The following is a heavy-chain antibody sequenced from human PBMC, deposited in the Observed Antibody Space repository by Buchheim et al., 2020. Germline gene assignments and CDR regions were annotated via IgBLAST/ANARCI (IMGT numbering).Heavy chain of an antibody. Sequence: QVQLQESGPGLVKPSETLSLTCTVSGGSISSYYWSWIRQPPGKGLEWIGYIYYSGSTNYNPSLKSRVTISVDTSKNQFSLKLSSVTAADTAVYYCARGDGHPFHDYYYGMDVWGQGTT. CDR2: IYYSGST. CDR3: ARGDGHPFHDYYYGMDV. D-gene: IGHD2-21*01. J-gene: IGHJ6*02. V-gene: IGHV4-59*01. CDR1: GGSISSYY.